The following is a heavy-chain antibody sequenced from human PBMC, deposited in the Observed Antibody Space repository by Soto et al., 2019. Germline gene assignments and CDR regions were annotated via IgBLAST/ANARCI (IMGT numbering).Heavy chain of an antibody. J-gene: IGHJ5*01. CDR3: ARRNVYCSGGSCYSFSRGSMWFDS. D-gene: IGHD2-15*01. V-gene: IGHV4-39*01. CDR1: GGSISSRIYY. CDR2: IYYSGST. Sequence: SETLSLTCTVSGGSISSRIYYWGWIRQPPGKGLEWIGRIYYSGSTYYNPSLKSRVTISVDTSKNQFSLKLSSVTAADTAVYYCARRNVYCSGGSCYSFSRGSMWFDSWGPATLVTVSS.